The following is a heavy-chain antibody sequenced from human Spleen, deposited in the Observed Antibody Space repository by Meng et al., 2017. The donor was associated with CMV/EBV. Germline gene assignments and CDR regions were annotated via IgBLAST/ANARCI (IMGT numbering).Heavy chain of an antibody. CDR1: GGTFSSYA. D-gene: IGHD3-3*01. V-gene: IGHV1-69*05. CDR2: IIPIFGTA. J-gene: IGHJ4*02. Sequence: SVKVSCKASGGTFSSYAISWVRQAPGQGLEWMGGIIPIFGTANYAQKFQGRVTITTDESTSTAYMELSSLRSEDTAVYYCASGFWSGYYRDYFDYWGQGTLVTVSS. CDR3: ASGFWSGYYRDYFDY.